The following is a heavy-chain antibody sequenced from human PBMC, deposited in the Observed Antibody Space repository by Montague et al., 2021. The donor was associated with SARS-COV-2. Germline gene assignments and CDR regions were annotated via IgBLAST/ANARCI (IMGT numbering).Heavy chain of an antibody. V-gene: IGHV2-70*11. CDR1: GFSLSTSGMC. Sequence: PTHTLTLTCTFSGFSLSTSGMCVSWIRQPPGKALEWLARIDWGDDKYYSTSLKTRLTISKDTSKNQVVLTMTNMDPVDTATYYCARRTYDILTGYGYGMDVWGQGTTVTVSS. J-gene: IGHJ6*02. D-gene: IGHD3-9*01. CDR3: ARRTYDILTGYGYGMDV. CDR2: IDWGDDK.